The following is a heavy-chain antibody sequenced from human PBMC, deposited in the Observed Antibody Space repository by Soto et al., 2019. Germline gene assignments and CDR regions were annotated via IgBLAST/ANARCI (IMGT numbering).Heavy chain of an antibody. J-gene: IGHJ4*02. CDR1: GFTFNNAW. CDR2: MKINGAT. Sequence: EVQLVESGGGLVTPGGSLRLSCVVSGFTFNNAWMNWVRQAPGKGLEWVGRMKINGATDYAAFVKGRFTFSRDDSRGTLYLQMNSLETEDTAVYYCTADLSPPEGPSYPIDYWGQGTLVTVSS. CDR3: TADLSPPEGPSYPIDY. V-gene: IGHV3-15*01. D-gene: IGHD1-26*01.